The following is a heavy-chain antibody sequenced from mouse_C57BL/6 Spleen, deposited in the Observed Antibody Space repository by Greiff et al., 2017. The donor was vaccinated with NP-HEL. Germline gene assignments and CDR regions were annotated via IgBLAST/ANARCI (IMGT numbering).Heavy chain of an antibody. J-gene: IGHJ1*03. CDR3: TTRRGYFDV. Sequence: EVKLMESGAELVRPGASVKLSCTASGFNIKDDYMHWVKQRPEQGLEWIGWIDPENGDTEYASKFQGKATITADTSSNTAYLQLSSLTSEDTAVYYCTTRRGYFDVGGTGTTVTVSS. V-gene: IGHV14-4*01. CDR1: GFNIKDDY. CDR2: IDPENGDT.